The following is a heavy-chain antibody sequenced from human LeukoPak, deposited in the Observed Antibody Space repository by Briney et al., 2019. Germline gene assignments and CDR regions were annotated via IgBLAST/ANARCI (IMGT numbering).Heavy chain of an antibody. CDR1: GYSFTSYW. Sequence: GESLKISCKGSGYSFTSYWIGWVRQMPGKGLEWMGIIYPGDSDTRYSPSFQGQVTISADKSISTAYLQWSSLKASDTAMYYCARQGYMVRGAYTYYYYYMDVWGKGTTVTVSS. CDR2: IYPGDSDT. CDR3: ARQGYMVRGAYTYYYYYMDV. J-gene: IGHJ6*03. D-gene: IGHD3-10*01. V-gene: IGHV5-51*01.